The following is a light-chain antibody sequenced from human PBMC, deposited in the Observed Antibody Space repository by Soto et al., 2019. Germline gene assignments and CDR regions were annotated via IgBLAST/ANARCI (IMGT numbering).Light chain of an antibody. CDR2: DVT. Sequence: QPASVSGSPGQSITISCTGTSSDVGGYNYVSWYQQHPGKAPKLMIYDVTNRPSGVSNRFSGSKSGNTASLTISGLQAEDEADYYCNSYTSSTTVVFGGGTQLTVL. J-gene: IGLJ2*01. CDR1: SSDVGGYNY. V-gene: IGLV2-14*01. CDR3: NSYTSSTTVV.